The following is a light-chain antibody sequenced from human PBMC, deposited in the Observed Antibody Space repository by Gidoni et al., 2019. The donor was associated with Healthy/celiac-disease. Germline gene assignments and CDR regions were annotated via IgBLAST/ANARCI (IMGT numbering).Light chain of an antibody. J-gene: IGLJ2*01. CDR3: QAWDSSTAPVV. CDR1: KLGDKY. Sequence: SYELTQPPSVSVSPGQTASITCSGDKLGDKYACWYQQKPGQYPVLVIYQDSKRPSGIPERFSGSNSGNTATLTISGTQAMDEADYYCQAWDSSTAPVVFGGGTKLTVL. V-gene: IGLV3-1*01. CDR2: QDS.